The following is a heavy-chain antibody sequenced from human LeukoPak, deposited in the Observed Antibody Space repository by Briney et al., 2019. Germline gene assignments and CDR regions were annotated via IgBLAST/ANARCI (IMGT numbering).Heavy chain of an antibody. D-gene: IGHD6-19*01. CDR2: IYTSGST. Sequence: SETLSLTCAVYGGSFSGYYWSWIRQPAGKGLEWIGRIYTSGSTNYNPSLKSRVTMSVDTSKNQFSLKLSSVTAADTAVYYCARDQERVAGTLGYYYYGMDVWGQGTTVTVSS. CDR1: GGSFSGYY. CDR3: ARDQERVAGTLGYYYYGMDV. V-gene: IGHV4-4*07. J-gene: IGHJ6*02.